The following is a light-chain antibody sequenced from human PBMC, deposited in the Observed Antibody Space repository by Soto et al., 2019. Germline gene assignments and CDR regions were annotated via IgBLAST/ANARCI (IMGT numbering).Light chain of an antibody. J-gene: IGKJ3*01. Sequence: EIVLTQSPATLSLSPGERATLSCRASKRVASYLAWYQQKPGQAPRLLIYDASNRATGIPARFSGSGSGTDFTLTISSLEPEDFAVYYCQQRSNWPPRFTFGPGTKVDIK. V-gene: IGKV3-11*01. CDR2: DAS. CDR3: QQRSNWPPRFT. CDR1: KRVASY.